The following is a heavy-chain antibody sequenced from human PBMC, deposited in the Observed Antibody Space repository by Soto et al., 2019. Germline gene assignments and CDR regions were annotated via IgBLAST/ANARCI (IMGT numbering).Heavy chain of an antibody. Sequence: QVQLQQWGAGLLKPSETLSLNCAVNDGSLSHYYWSWIRQPPGKGLEWIGEIKGDGSTNYSPSLKSRATISPDTCNNQFSLRLYAVTAADTGVYYCARGQECVVATHWDQGTLVTVSS. D-gene: IGHD5-12*01. J-gene: IGHJ4*02. CDR2: IKGDGST. V-gene: IGHV4-34*01. CDR3: ARGQECVVATH. CDR1: DGSLSHYY.